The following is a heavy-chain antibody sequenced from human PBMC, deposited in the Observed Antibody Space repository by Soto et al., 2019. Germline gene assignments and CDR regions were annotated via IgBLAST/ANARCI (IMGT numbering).Heavy chain of an antibody. CDR3: ARGSAVEQDYGMDV. CDR1: GGSISSYY. V-gene: IGHV4-59*01. CDR2: IYYSGST. Sequence: SETLSLTCTVSGGSISSYYWSWIRQPQGKGLEWIGYIYYSGSTNYNPSLKSRVTISVDTSKNQFSLKLSSVTAADTAVYYCARGSAVEQDYGMDVWGQGTXVTVSS. J-gene: IGHJ6*02. D-gene: IGHD1-26*01.